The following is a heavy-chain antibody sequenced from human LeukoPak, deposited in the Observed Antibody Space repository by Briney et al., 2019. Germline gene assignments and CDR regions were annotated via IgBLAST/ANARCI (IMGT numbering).Heavy chain of an antibody. Sequence: SVKVSCKASGGTFSSYAISWVRQAPGQGLEWMGRIIPILGIANYAQKFQGRVTITADKSTSTAYMELSSLGSDDTAVYYCARDLGPSDYYYGMDVWGQGTTVTVSS. J-gene: IGHJ6*02. D-gene: IGHD3-3*01. CDR3: ARDLGPSDYYYGMDV. V-gene: IGHV1-69*04. CDR2: IIPILGIA. CDR1: GGTFSSYA.